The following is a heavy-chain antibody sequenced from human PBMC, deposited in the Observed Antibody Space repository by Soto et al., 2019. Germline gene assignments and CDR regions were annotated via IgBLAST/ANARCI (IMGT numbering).Heavy chain of an antibody. Sequence: SETLSLTCAVDGGSFSGYYWSWIRQPPGKGLEWIGEINHSGSTNYNPSLKSRVTISVDTSKNQFSLKLSSVTAADTAVYYCARDFIRITIFGVAPYGMDVWGQGTTVTVSS. CDR1: GGSFSGYY. J-gene: IGHJ6*02. D-gene: IGHD3-3*01. CDR3: ARDFIRITIFGVAPYGMDV. V-gene: IGHV4-34*01. CDR2: INHSGST.